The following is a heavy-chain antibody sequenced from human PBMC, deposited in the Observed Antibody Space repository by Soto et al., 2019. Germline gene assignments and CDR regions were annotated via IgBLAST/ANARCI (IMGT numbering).Heavy chain of an antibody. Sequence: GASVKVSCKASGDTFTSYAVHWVRQAPGQRLEWMGWINAGNGNTKYSQKFQGRVTITRDTSASTVYMEVSSLISEDTAVYYCAKDRNPNIAAAGLFASWGQGALVTVSS. CDR1: GDTFTSYA. J-gene: IGHJ4*02. D-gene: IGHD6-13*01. CDR2: INAGNGNT. V-gene: IGHV1-3*01. CDR3: AKDRNPNIAAAGLFAS.